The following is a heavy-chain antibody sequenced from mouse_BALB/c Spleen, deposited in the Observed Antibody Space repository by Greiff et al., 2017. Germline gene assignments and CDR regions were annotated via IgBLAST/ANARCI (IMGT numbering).Heavy chain of an antibody. V-gene: IGHV3-2*02. CDR3: ARRDYDYDGYAMDY. D-gene: IGHD2-4*01. J-gene: IGHJ4*01. CDR2: ISYSGST. CDR1: GYSITSDYA. Sequence: EVQLVESGPGLVKPSQSLSLTCTVTGYSITSDYAWNWIRQFPGNKLEWMGYISYSGSTSYNPSLKSRISITRDTSKNQFFLQLNSVTTEDTATYYCARRDYDYDGYAMDYWGQGTSVTVSS.